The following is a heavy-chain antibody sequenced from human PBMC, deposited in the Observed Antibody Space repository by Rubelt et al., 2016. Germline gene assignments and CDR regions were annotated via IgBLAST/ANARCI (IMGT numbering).Heavy chain of an antibody. CDR3: ARDRYPGASVD. CDR1: GFTFSRYA. CDR2: ISGSGGST. V-gene: IGHV3-23*01. D-gene: IGHD3-16*02. Sequence: SRGGLVQPGGSLRVSCAASGFTFSRYAMNWVRQAPGKGLEWVAAISGSGGSTFYADSVKGRFTISRDNSKNTLFLQMNVLRAEDTALYHCARDRYPGASVDWGQGTLVTASS. J-gene: IGHJ4*02.